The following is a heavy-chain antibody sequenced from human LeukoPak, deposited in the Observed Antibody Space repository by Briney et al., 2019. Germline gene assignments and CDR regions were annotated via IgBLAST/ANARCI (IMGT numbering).Heavy chain of an antibody. CDR3: ARVHVVVPAAIQVDWFDP. V-gene: IGHV1-18*01. CDR1: GYTFTSYG. J-gene: IGHJ5*02. Sequence: GASVKVSCKASGYTFTSYGISRVRQAPGQGLEWMGWISAYNGNTNYAQKLQGRVTMTTDTSTSTAYMELRSLRSDDTAVYYCARVHVVVPAAIQVDWFDPWGQGTLVTVSS. CDR2: ISAYNGNT. D-gene: IGHD2-2*02.